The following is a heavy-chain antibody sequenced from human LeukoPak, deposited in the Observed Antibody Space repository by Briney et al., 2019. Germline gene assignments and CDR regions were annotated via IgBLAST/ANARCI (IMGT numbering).Heavy chain of an antibody. Sequence: GGSLRLSCAASGFTFSSYWMSWVRQAPGKGLEWVAHINQDGSEKHFVDSVEGRFTISRDNAANSLFLQMNSLRAEDTAVYYCAREYDYGVSRADYWRQGTLVTVSS. CDR2: INQDGSEK. V-gene: IGHV3-7*01. J-gene: IGHJ4*02. D-gene: IGHD4-17*01. CDR1: GFTFSSYW. CDR3: AREYDYGVSRADY.